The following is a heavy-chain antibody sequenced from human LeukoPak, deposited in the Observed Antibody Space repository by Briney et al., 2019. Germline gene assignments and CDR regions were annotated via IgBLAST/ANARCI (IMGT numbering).Heavy chain of an antibody. V-gene: IGHV4-59*01. J-gene: IGHJ4*02. CDR2: IYYSGSS. CDR1: GGSISSYY. Sequence: SETLSPTCTVSGGSISSYYWSWIRQPPGKGLEWIGYIYYSGSSNYNPSLKSRVTISVDTSKNQFSLRLSSVTAADTAVYYCARGVVEGYSYGRYFDYWGQGTLVTVSS. CDR3: ARGVVEGYSYGRYFDY. D-gene: IGHD5-18*01.